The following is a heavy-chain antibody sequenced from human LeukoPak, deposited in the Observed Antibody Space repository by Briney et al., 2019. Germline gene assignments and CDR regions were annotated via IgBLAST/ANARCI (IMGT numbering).Heavy chain of an antibody. CDR1: GYTFSGYY. CDR2: INPKRGGT. J-gene: IGHJ4*02. Sequence: GASVRVSCGACGYTFSGYYMHGVREARGQGLEGVGWINPKRGGTNYAQKFQGRVTMTRDTSTSTAYMELSSLRSDDTAVYYCARAWSEYFDCFPFDYWGQGTLVTVSS. D-gene: IGHD3-9*01. V-gene: IGHV1-2*02. CDR3: ARAWSEYFDCFPFDY.